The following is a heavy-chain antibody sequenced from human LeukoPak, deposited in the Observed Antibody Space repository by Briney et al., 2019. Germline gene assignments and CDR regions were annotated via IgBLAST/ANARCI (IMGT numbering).Heavy chain of an antibody. CDR1: GGTFSSYA. J-gene: IGHJ4*02. CDR2: IIPIFGTA. D-gene: IGHD3-3*01. Sequence: SVKVSCKASGGTFSSYAISWVRQAPGQGLEWMGGIIPIFGTANYAQKFQGRVTITADESTSTAYMELSSLRSEDTAVYYCARAKPVASYYDFWSGYYFSLDYWGQGTLVTVSS. V-gene: IGHV1-69*13. CDR3: ARAKPVASYYDFWSGYYFSLDY.